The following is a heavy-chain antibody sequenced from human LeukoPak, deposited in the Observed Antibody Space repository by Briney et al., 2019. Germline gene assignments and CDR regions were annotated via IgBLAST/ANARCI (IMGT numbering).Heavy chain of an antibody. Sequence: GPSPRLSWAVSALTVSNYAVSSVRHPPRNWLKLVSVISVSAASTPHPASVKGPLTTSRDKSKNTLYQQMNRLRTEDTAVYYCAKDPRWEIVVDLADTAVGPSFEFWGPGTLVTVSS. CDR3: AKDPRWEIVVDLADTAVGPSFEF. CDR2: ISVSAAST. D-gene: IGHD2-21*01. J-gene: IGHJ4*02. V-gene: IGHV3-23*01. CDR1: ALTVSNYA.